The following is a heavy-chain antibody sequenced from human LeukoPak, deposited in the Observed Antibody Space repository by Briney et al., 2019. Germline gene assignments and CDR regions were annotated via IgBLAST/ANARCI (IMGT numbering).Heavy chain of an antibody. J-gene: IGHJ2*01. CDR2: IYTSGIT. CDR3: ARLGPQRWLQSKYFDL. V-gene: IGHV4-61*02. D-gene: IGHD5-24*01. Sequence: SQTLSLTCTVSGGSITSGSYYWSWIRQPAGKGLEWIGRIYTSGITNYNPSLKSRVTISVDTSKNQFSLKLSSVTAADTAVYYCARLGPQRWLQSKYFDLWGRGTLVTVSS. CDR1: GGSITSGSYY.